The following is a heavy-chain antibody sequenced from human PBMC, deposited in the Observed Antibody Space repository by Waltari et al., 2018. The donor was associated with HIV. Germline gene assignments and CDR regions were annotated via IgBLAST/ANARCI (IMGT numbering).Heavy chain of an antibody. V-gene: IGHV3-66*01. J-gene: IGHJ6*02. CDR3: ASIAYCGGDCYPRGMDV. CDR1: GLTVSSTY. CDR2: IYSGGST. D-gene: IGHD2-21*02. Sequence: EVQLVESGGGLVQPGGSLRISCAASGLTVSSTYMRWVRQAPGKGLEWVSVIYSGGSTYYADSVKGRFTISRDNSKNTLYLQMNSLRAEDTAVYYCASIAYCGGDCYPRGMDVWGQGTTVTVSS.